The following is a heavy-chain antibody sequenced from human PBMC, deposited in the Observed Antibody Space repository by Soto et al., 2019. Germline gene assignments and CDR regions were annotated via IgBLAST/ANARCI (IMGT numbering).Heavy chain of an antibody. CDR2: IYWDDDQ. Sequence: QITLKESGPTLVKPTQTLTLTCTFSGFSPTTRGVGVGWIRQPPGKALEWLALIYWDDDQRYSPSLKNRLTVTKDTSKNQVVLTMTNMDPVDTGTYYCARRRIYNGYDSWGQGTLVTVSS. V-gene: IGHV2-5*02. D-gene: IGHD5-12*01. J-gene: IGHJ4*02. CDR1: GFSPTTRGVG. CDR3: ARRRIYNGYDS.